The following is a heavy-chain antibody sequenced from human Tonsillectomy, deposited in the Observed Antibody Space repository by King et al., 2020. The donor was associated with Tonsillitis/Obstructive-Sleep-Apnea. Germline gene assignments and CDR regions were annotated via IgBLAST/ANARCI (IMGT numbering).Heavy chain of an antibody. V-gene: IGHV7-4-1*02. CDR1: GYTFTYYA. CDR2: INTNTGNP. D-gene: IGHD5-12*01. CDR3: ARDLWLLDY. J-gene: IGHJ4*02. Sequence: VQLVESGSELKKPGASVKVSCKASGYTFTYYAINWVRQAPGQGLEWMGWINTNTGNPTYAQGFTGRFVFSLDTSVSTSYLQITRLTAEDTAVYYCARDLWLLDYWGQGALVTVSS.